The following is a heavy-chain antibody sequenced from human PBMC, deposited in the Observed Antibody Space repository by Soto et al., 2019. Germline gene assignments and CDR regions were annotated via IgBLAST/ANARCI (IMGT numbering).Heavy chain of an antibody. J-gene: IGHJ6*02. CDR1: GGSFSGYY. CDR2: INHRGST. V-gene: IGHV4-34*01. D-gene: IGHD6-25*01. CDR3: ARGSRVKIPAASGRDYYYHGLDV. Sequence: SETLSLTCAVYGGSFSGYYWSWIRQPPGKGLEWIGEINHRGSTNYNPSLKRRVTISVDTSKNQFSLKLNSVTAADTAVYYCARGSRVKIPAASGRDYYYHGLDVWGQGTAVT.